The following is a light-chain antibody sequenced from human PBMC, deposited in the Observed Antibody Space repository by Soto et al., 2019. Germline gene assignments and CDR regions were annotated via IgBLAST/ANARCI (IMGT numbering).Light chain of an antibody. J-gene: IGLJ2*01. CDR1: SSDVGAYNY. CDR2: DVS. Sequence: QSALTQPASVSGSPGQSITLSCTGTSSDVGAYNYVSWYQQHPGKAPKLMIYDVSNRPSGVSNRFSGSKSSNTASLTISGLQAEDEADYYCSSYTSSSTLVFGGGTKLTVL. CDR3: SSYTSSSTLV. V-gene: IGLV2-14*01.